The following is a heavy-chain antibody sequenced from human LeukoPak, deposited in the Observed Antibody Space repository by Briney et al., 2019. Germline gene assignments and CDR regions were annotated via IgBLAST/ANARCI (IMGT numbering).Heavy chain of an antibody. CDR1: GFTFSSYG. CDR2: IRYDGGNK. J-gene: IGHJ3*02. D-gene: IGHD6-13*01. Sequence: TGGPLRLSCAASGFTFSSYGMHWVRQAPGKGLEWVAFIRYDGGNKYYADSVKGRFTISRDNSKNTLYLQMNSLRAEDTAVYYCAKDSSSWDNDAFDIWGQGTMVTVSS. V-gene: IGHV3-30*02. CDR3: AKDSSSWDNDAFDI.